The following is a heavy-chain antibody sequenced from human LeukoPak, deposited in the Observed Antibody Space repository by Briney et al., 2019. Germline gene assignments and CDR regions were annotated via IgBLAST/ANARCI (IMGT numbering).Heavy chain of an antibody. CDR2: IYYSGST. Sequence: SETLSFTCTVSGGSISSSSYHWAWIRQPPGKGLEWIGTIYYSGSTYYTPSLESRVTISVDTSKNQFSLKLSSVTAADTAVYYCARLLLTGNAGRGYCDYWGQGTLVTVSS. CDR1: GGSISSSSYH. J-gene: IGHJ4*02. V-gene: IGHV4-39*01. D-gene: IGHD1-20*01. CDR3: ARLLLTGNAGRGYCDY.